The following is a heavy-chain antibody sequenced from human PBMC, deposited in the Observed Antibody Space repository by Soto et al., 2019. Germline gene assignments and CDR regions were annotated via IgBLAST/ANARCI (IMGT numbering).Heavy chain of an antibody. CDR2: IYPSDSDT. CDR3: ARGGVSTRTFDY. CDR1: GYNFAGYW. J-gene: IGHJ4*02. Sequence: GESLKISCKGSGYNFAGYWIAWVRQMPEKGLELMGIIYPSDSDTRYRPSFQGQVTISADKSISSAYLQWSSLRASDTAMYYCARGGVSTRTFDYWGQGTPVTVSS. D-gene: IGHD3-3*01. V-gene: IGHV5-51*01.